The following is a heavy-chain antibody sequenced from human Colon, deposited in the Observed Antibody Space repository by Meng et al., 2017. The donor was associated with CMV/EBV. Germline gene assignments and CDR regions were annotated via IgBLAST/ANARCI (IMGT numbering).Heavy chain of an antibody. V-gene: IGHV1-2*02. Sequence: ASVTVSCKASGYTFTGYYMHWVRQAPGQGLEWMGWINPNSGGTNYAQKFQGRVTMTRDTSISTAYMELSRLRSDDTAVYYCARGGYYGSGRDWFDPWGQGTLVTVSS. CDR1: GYTFTGYY. CDR3: ARGGYYGSGRDWFDP. J-gene: IGHJ5*02. CDR2: INPNSGGT. D-gene: IGHD3-10*01.